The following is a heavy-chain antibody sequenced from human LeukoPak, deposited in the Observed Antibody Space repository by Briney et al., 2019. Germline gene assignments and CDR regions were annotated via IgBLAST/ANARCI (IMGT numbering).Heavy chain of an antibody. Sequence: ASVKVSCKASGYTFTGYYMHWVRQAPGQGLEWMGWINPNSGGTNYAQKFQGRVTMTRDTSISTAYMELSRLRSDDTAVYYCASSRGATGTTTQYHFDPFDPWGQGTLVTVSS. CDR2: INPNSGGT. V-gene: IGHV1-2*02. CDR3: ASSRGATGTTTQYHFDPFDP. CDR1: GYTFTGYY. D-gene: IGHD1-1*01. J-gene: IGHJ5*02.